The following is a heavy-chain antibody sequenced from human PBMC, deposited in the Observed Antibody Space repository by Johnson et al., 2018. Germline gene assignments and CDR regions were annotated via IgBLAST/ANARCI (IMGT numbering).Heavy chain of an antibody. CDR2: IYYSGST. CDR3: ARGYRPSYYFYYYMDV. D-gene: IGHD2-2*02. CDR1: GGSISSSSYY. V-gene: IGHV4-39*07. J-gene: IGHJ6*03. Sequence: QVQLQESGPGLVKPSETLSLTCTVSGGSISSSSYYWGWIRQPPGEGLEWIGSIYYSGSTYYNPSLKSRVTISVDTSKNQFSLKLSSVTAADTAVYYCARGYRPSYYFYYYMDVWGEGTTVTVSS.